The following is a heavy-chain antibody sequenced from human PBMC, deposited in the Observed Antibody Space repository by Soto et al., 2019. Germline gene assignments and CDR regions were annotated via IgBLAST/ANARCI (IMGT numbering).Heavy chain of an antibody. CDR2: IYYSGST. D-gene: IGHD3-3*01. CDR3: ARVLRFLELDYYYYYMDV. J-gene: IGHJ6*03. Sequence: SETLSLTCTVSGGSISSYYWSWIRQPPGKGLYCIGYIYYSGSTNYNPSLKSRVTISVDTSKNHFSLKLSSVTAADTAVYYCARVLRFLELDYYYYYMDVWGKGTTVTAP. CDR1: GGSISSYY. V-gene: IGHV4-59*08.